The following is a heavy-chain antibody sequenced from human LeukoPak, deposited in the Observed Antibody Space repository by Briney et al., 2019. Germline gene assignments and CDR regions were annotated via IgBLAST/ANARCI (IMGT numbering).Heavy chain of an antibody. V-gene: IGHV4-31*03. CDR1: GGSISSSSYY. J-gene: IGHJ4*02. Sequence: SETLSLTCTVSGGSISSSSYYWGWIRQHPGKGLEWIGYIYYTGNTYYNPSLKSRIIISVDTSKNQFSLKLSSVTAADTAVYYCARGASVYQYYFDYWGQGTLVTVSS. CDR3: ARGASVYQYYFDY. D-gene: IGHD5/OR15-5a*01. CDR2: IYYTGNT.